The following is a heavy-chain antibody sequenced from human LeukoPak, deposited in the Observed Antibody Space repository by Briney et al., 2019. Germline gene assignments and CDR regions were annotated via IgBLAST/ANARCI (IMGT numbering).Heavy chain of an antibody. CDR2: GNT. J-gene: IGHJ4*02. D-gene: IGHD1-26*01. CDR3: ARGGGRFDY. V-gene: IGHV4-59*09. Sequence: GNTNYSPSLKSRVSISVDTSKNQFSLNLSSVTAADTAVYYCARGGGRFDYWAREPWSPSPQ.